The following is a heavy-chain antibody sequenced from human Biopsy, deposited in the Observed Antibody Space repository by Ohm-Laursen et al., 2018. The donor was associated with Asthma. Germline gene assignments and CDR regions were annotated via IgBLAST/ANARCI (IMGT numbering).Heavy chain of an antibody. Sequence: SDTLSLTCSPSSGSGGYMRSGNYYWGWIRQPPGKGLEWIGSIYYSGTTYYNPSLESRVTASADTSKNQFSLKLTSVTAADTAVYYCVRGSSSWHHGPFHYYYGLDVWGQGTTATVSS. D-gene: IGHD6-13*01. V-gene: IGHV4-39*01. CDR1: GGYMRSGNYY. CDR3: VRGSSSWHHGPFHYYYGLDV. J-gene: IGHJ6*02. CDR2: IYYSGTT.